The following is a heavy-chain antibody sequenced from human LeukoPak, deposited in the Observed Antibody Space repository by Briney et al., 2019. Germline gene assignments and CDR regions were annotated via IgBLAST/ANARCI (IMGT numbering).Heavy chain of an antibody. D-gene: IGHD2/OR15-2a*01. CDR3: VRQSQIYDF. CDR2: IYYSGTT. CDR1: GGSISSSY. V-gene: IGHV4-59*08. J-gene: IGHJ4*02. Sequence: PSETQSLTCTVSGGSISSSYWSWIRQPPGKGLEWLGYIYYSGTTNYNPSLKSRVTMSIETSKNQFSLNLRSVTAADTAVYYCVRQSQIYDFWGQGTLVTVSS.